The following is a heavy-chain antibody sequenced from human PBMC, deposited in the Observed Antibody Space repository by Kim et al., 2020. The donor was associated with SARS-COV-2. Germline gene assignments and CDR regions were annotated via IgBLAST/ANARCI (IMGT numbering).Heavy chain of an antibody. Sequence: SETLSLTCTVSGGSISSYYWSWIRQPPGKGLEWIGYIYYSGSTNYNPSLKSRVTISVDTSKNQFSLKLSSVTAADTAVYYCVGSTVTRYWYFDLWGRGTLVTVSS. D-gene: IGHD4-17*01. CDR3: VGSTVTRYWYFDL. V-gene: IGHV4-59*08. J-gene: IGHJ2*01. CDR1: GGSISSYY. CDR2: IYYSGST.